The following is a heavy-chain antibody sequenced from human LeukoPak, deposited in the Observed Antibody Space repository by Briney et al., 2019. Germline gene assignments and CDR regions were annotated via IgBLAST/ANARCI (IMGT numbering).Heavy chain of an antibody. CDR1: EFTFSSYS. CDR3: ARDRIAAAGLDVSYYGMDV. J-gene: IGHJ6*02. CDR2: ITNSGNSK. D-gene: IGHD6-13*01. Sequence: GGSLRLSCAASEFTFSSYSMNWVRQAPGKGLEWVSYITNSGNSKSYADSVKGRFTISRDNTKNSLYLQMNSLRAEDTAVYYCARDRIAAAGLDVSYYGMDVWGQGTTVTVSS. V-gene: IGHV3-48*01.